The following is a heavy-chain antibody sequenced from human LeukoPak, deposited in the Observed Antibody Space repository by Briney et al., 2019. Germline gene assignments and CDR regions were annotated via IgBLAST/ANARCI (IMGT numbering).Heavy chain of an antibody. CDR3: ATIYYGSGSPPGSLDY. J-gene: IGHJ4*02. D-gene: IGHD3-10*01. V-gene: IGHV4-39*01. CDR2: IYYSGST. Sequence: SETLSLTCTVSGGSISSSSYYWGWIRQPPGKGLEWIGSIYYSGSTYYNPSPKSRVTISVDTSKNQFSLKLSSVTAADTAVYYCATIYYGSGSPPGSLDYWGQGTLVTVSS. CDR1: GGSISSSSYY.